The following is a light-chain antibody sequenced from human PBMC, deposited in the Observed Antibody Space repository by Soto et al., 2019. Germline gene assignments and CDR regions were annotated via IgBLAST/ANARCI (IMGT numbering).Light chain of an antibody. Sequence: ERVLISVPGVPLLSTGERATLSFRASLSVSGNFLAWYQHKPGQAPRLLIYDASTRLTGIPDRFSGSGSGTDFTLTISRLEPEDFAVYYCQQYGSSPSWTFGQGTKVDIK. CDR3: QQYGSSPSWT. CDR1: LSVSGNF. V-gene: IGKV3-20*01. CDR2: DAS. J-gene: IGKJ1*01.